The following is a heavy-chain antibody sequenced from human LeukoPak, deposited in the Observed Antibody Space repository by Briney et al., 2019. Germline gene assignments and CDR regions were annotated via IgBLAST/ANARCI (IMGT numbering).Heavy chain of an antibody. J-gene: IGHJ5*02. V-gene: IGHV1-18*04. CDR1: GYTFTSYY. D-gene: IGHD3-22*01. Sequence: ASVKVSCKASGYTFTSYYMHWVRQAPGQGLEWMGWISAYNGNTNYAQKLQGRVTMTTDTSTSTAYMELRSLRSDDTAVYYCARSNYYDKVDPWGQGTLVTVSS. CDR2: ISAYNGNT. CDR3: ARSNYYDKVDP.